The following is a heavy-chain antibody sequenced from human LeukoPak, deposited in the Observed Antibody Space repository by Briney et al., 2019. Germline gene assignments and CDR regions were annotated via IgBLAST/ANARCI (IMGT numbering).Heavy chain of an antibody. CDR2: IYHSGST. J-gene: IGHJ4*02. V-gene: IGHV4-38-2*01. Sequence: SETLSLTCAVSGYSISSGYYWCWIRQPPGKGLEWIGSIYHSGSTYYNPSLKSRVTISVDTSKNQFSLKLSSVTAADTAVYYCARAIAARPTSPWGYWGQGTLVTVSS. CDR3: ARAIAARPTSPWGY. CDR1: GYSISSGYY. D-gene: IGHD6-6*01.